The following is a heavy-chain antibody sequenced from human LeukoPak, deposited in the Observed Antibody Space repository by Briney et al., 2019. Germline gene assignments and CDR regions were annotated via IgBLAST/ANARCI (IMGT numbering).Heavy chain of an antibody. CDR2: IRSSGGGDST. D-gene: IGHD3-3*01. Sequence: GGSLRLSCAASGFTFSSYSMNWVRQAPGKGLEWVSVIRSSGGGDSTYYADSVKGRFTISRDNSKNTLYLQMNSLRAEDTAVYYCAKDQRFLEWLPDYFDYWGQGTLVTVSS. CDR3: AKDQRFLEWLPDYFDY. CDR1: GFTFSSYS. J-gene: IGHJ4*02. V-gene: IGHV3-23*01.